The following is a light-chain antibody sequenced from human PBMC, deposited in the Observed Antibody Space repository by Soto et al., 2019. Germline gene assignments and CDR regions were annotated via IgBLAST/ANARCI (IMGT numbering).Light chain of an antibody. CDR1: QSVLSSSDRRNY. V-gene: IGKV4-1*01. Sequence: DIVMTQSPDSLAVSLGERATINCQSSQSVLSSSDRRNYLAWYQQKPGQPPKLLIFWASTRESGVPDRFSGSGSETAFTLTISSLQAEDVAVYYCQQYYATPLTFGQGTKLEIE. J-gene: IGKJ2*01. CDR2: WAS. CDR3: QQYYATPLT.